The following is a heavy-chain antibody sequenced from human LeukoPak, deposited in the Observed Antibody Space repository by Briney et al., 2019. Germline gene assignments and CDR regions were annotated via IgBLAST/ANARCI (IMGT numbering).Heavy chain of an antibody. J-gene: IGHJ4*02. Sequence: GGSLRLSCAASGFTFSDYYMSWIRQAPGKGLKWVSYISSSGSSMYYADSVKGRFTISRDNAKHSVHLQMNSLRAEDTAVYYCARVLSSGYAPFDYWGQGTLVTVSS. CDR1: GFTFSDYY. CDR2: ISSSGSSM. D-gene: IGHD3-22*01. CDR3: ARVLSSGYAPFDY. V-gene: IGHV3-11*01.